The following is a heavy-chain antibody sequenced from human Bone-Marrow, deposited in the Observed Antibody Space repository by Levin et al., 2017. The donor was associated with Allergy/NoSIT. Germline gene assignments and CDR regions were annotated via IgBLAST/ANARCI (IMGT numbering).Heavy chain of an antibody. CDR1: GGSINSSSYY. J-gene: IGHJ5*01. CDR2: LYYSGST. Sequence: SETLSLTCTVSGGSINSSSYYWGWIRQPPGKGLEWIGSLYYSGSTYYNPSLKSRVTISVDTSKNHFSLKLSSVTAADTAVYNCASHLLDVNGVYNWFDSWGQGTLVTVSS. V-gene: IGHV4-39*01. CDR3: ASHLLDVNGVYNWFDS. D-gene: IGHD1-26*01.